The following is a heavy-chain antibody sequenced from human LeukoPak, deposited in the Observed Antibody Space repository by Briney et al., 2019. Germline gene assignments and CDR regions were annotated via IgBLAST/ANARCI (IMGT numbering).Heavy chain of an antibody. Sequence: GGSLRLSCAASGFTFSSYEMNWVRQAPGKGLEWASYISSSGSTIYYADSVKGRFTISRDNAKNSLYLQMNSLRAEDTAMYYCARRATTERGHSYGLDFWGQGTLVTVSS. V-gene: IGHV3-48*03. CDR1: GFTFSSYE. D-gene: IGHD5-18*01. CDR2: ISSSGSTI. J-gene: IGHJ4*02. CDR3: ARRATTERGHSYGLDF.